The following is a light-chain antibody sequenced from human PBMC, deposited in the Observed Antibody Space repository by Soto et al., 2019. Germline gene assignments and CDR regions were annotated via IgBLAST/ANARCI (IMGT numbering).Light chain of an antibody. CDR2: DAS. CDR3: QQYHGYSLT. CDR1: QAISFS. J-gene: IGKJ1*01. V-gene: IGKV1-5*01. Sequence: DIQMTQSPSTLSASVGYRFTITCRASQAISFSLAWYQQKPGKAPKLLIYDASTLQSGVPSRFSGSESGTEFILTISGLQPDDFATYYCQQYHGYSLTFGQGTTGDIK.